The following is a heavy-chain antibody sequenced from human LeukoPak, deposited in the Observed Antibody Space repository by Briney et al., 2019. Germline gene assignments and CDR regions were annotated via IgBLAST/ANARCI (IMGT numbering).Heavy chain of an antibody. CDR3: TTHLTNHLLREAIFKVVPGYGMDV. V-gene: IGHV3-21*03. CDR1: GFTFSSYS. CDR2: ISSSSDYI. Sequence: PGGSLRLSCAASGFTFSSYSMNWVRQAPGKGLEWVSSISSSSDYIYYADSVKGRFTISRDNAKNSLYLQMNSLRAEDTAVYYCTTHLTNHLLREAIFKVVPGYGMDVWGQGTAVTVSS. J-gene: IGHJ6*02. D-gene: IGHD3-3*01.